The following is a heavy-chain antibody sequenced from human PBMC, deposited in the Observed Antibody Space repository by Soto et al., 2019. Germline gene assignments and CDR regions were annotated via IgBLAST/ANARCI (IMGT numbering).Heavy chain of an antibody. CDR2: VYHTGDT. CDR1: GGSISSFY. CDR3: AREIVTAGGNNYFDP. D-gene: IGHD2-21*02. Sequence: SETLSLTCSVSGGSISSFYWCWIRQRAGKGLEWMGNVYHTGDTNFNPSLQSRVTFSVDKSNNQFSLRLTSVTAADTAVYFCAREIVTAGGNNYFDPWGPGTLVTVSS. J-gene: IGHJ5*02. V-gene: IGHV4-4*07.